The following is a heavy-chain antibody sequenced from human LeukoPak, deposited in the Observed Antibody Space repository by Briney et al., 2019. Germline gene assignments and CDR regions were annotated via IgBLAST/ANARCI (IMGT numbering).Heavy chain of an antibody. CDR2: INSDGSST. CDR1: GFTFSSYW. J-gene: IGHJ4*02. D-gene: IGHD1-26*01. V-gene: IGHV3-74*01. CDR3: AREGPGGIDY. Sequence: PGGSLRLSCAASGFTFSSYWMHWVRQAPGKGLMWVSRINSDGSSTTYADSVKGRFTISRDNAKNTLFLQMDSLRAEDTAVYYCAREGPGGIDYWGQGTLVTVSS.